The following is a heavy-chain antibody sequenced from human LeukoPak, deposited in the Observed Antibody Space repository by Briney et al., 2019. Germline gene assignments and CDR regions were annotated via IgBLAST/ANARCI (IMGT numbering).Heavy chain of an antibody. CDR3: ARVGYCSGGSCYTEYFQH. CDR1: GFTFSSYW. D-gene: IGHD2-15*01. CDR2: IDSDGSST. V-gene: IGHV3-74*01. J-gene: IGHJ1*01. Sequence: QPGGSLRLSCAASGFTFSSYWMHRVRQAPGKGLVWVSRIDSDGSSTSYADSVKGRFTISRDNAKNTLYLQMNSLRAEDTAVYYCARVGYCSGGSCYTEYFQHWGQGTLVTVSS.